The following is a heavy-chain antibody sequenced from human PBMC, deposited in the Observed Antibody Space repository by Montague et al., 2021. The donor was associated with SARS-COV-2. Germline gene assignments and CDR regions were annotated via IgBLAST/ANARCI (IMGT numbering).Heavy chain of an antibody. CDR1: GFTFSDYY. Sequence: SLRLSCAASGFTFSDYYMFWIRQSPGKGLEYISYISGSTYTNYADSVKGRFTISSDNTKDSLFLQMNSLRAEDTAVYYCARGGSGYDSPLEYWGQGALVTVSS. D-gene: IGHD6-25*01. CDR2: ISGSTYT. V-gene: IGHV3-11*06. CDR3: ARGGSGYDSPLEY. J-gene: IGHJ4*02.